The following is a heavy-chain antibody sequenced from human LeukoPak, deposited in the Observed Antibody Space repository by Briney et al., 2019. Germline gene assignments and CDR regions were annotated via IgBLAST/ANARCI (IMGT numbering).Heavy chain of an antibody. D-gene: IGHD3-22*01. CDR1: RFTFSSYS. J-gene: IGHJ3*02. V-gene: IGHV3-21*01. Sequence: PGRSLRLSCAASRFTFSSYSMNWVRQAPGKGLEWVSSISSSSSYIYYADSVKGRFTISRDNAKNSLYLQMNSLRAEDTAVYYCARDVSPIYDSSGYQSAFDIWGQGTMVTVSS. CDR2: ISSSSSYI. CDR3: ARDVSPIYDSSGYQSAFDI.